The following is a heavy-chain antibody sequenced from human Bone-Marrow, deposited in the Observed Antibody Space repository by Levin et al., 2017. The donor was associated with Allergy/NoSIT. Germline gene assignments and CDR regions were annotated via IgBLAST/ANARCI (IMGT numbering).Heavy chain of an antibody. CDR3: AADEDIVLVPAAMA. Sequence: GASVKVSCKASGFTFTSSAVQWVRQARGQRLEWIGWIVVGSGNTNYAQKFQERVTITRDMSTSTAYMELSSLRSEDTAVYYCAADEDIVLVPAAMAWGQGTLVTVSS. J-gene: IGHJ5*02. CDR1: GFTFTSSA. V-gene: IGHV1-58*01. CDR2: IVVGSGNT. D-gene: IGHD2-2*01.